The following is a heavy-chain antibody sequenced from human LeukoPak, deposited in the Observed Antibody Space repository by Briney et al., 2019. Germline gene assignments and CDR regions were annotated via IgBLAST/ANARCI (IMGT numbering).Heavy chain of an antibody. CDR3: ARVGVSGYSYYYYMDV. CDR2: IYYSGST. V-gene: IGHV4-59*01. Sequence: SETLSLTCTVSGGSISSYYWSWIRQPPGKGLEWIGYIYYSGSTNYNPSLKSRVTISVDTSKNQFSLKLSSVTAADTAVYYCARVGVSGYSYYYYMDVWGKGTTVTVSS. D-gene: IGHD3-22*01. J-gene: IGHJ6*03. CDR1: GGSISSYY.